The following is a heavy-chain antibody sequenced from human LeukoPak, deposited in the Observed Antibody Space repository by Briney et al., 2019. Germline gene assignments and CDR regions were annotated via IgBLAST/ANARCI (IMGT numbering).Heavy chain of an antibody. J-gene: IGHJ5*02. CDR2: IYYSGST. CDR3: ARVRSLAVAGRDWFDP. V-gene: IGHV4-39*07. D-gene: IGHD6-19*01. CDR1: GGSISSSSYY. Sequence: SETLSLTCTVSGGSISSSSYYWGWIRQPPGKGLEWIGSIYYSGSTYYNPSLKSRVTISVDTSKNQFSLKLSSVTAADTAVYYCARVRSLAVAGRDWFDPWGQGTLVTVSS.